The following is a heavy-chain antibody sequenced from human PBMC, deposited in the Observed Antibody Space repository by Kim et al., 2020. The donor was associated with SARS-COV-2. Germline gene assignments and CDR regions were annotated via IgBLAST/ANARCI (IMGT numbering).Heavy chain of an antibody. V-gene: IGHV4-39*01. Sequence: SLKGRVTISVDTSKNQFSLKLSSVTAADTAVYYCATYYDILTGYYPYFDYWGQGTLVTVSS. CDR3: ATYYDILTGYYPYFDY. D-gene: IGHD3-9*01. J-gene: IGHJ4*02.